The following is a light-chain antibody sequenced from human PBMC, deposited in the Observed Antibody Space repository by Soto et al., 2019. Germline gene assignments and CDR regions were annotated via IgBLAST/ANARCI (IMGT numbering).Light chain of an antibody. Sequence: IVLTQSTATLTLYPGERATLSCRASQSVSKYLAWYQQKPGQAPRLLIYDAAVRATGIPARFSGSGSGTDFTLTISSLEPEDFAIYYCQQRSNWLTFGGGTKVEIK. J-gene: IGKJ4*01. V-gene: IGKV3-11*01. CDR1: QSVSKY. CDR3: QQRSNWLT. CDR2: DAA.